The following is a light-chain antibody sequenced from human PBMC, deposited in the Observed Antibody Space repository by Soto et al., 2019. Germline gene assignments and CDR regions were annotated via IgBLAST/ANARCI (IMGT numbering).Light chain of an antibody. J-gene: IGKJ2*01. CDR1: QNINRW. CDR3: QQYNSF. Sequence: DMQMTQSPSTLSASVGDRVTITCRASQNINRWLAWYQQRPGKAPKLLMYDASTLESEVPSRFSGSGSGTEFTITISSVQSDDSATYYCQQYNSFFGQGTKLEIK. V-gene: IGKV1-5*01. CDR2: DAS.